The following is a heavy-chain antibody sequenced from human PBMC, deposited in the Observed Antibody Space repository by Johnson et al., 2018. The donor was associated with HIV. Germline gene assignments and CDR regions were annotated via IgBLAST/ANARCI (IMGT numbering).Heavy chain of an antibody. V-gene: IGHV3-66*01. CDR3: AKDLLTLDAFDI. CDR2: IYSGGST. Sequence: VQLVESGGGLVKPGGSLRLSCVASGFTFSSYDMHWVRQAPGKGLEWVSVIYSGGSTYYADSVKGRFTISRDNSKNTLYLQMNSLRAEDTAVYYCAKDLLTLDAFDIWGQGTMVTVSS. J-gene: IGHJ3*02. CDR1: GFTFSSYD.